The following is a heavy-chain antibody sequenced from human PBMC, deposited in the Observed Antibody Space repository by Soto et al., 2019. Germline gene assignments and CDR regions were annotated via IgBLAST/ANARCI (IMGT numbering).Heavy chain of an antibody. CDR1: GFTFSSYG. CDR2: IWYDGSNK. D-gene: IGHD4-17*01. Sequence: RLSCAASGFTFSSYGMLWVRQAPGKGLEWVAVIWYDGSNKYYADSVKGRFTISRDNSKNTLYLQMNSLRAEDTAVYYCARDGGLPYYYGMDVWGQGTTVTVSS. CDR3: ARDGGLPYYYGMDV. V-gene: IGHV3-33*01. J-gene: IGHJ6*02.